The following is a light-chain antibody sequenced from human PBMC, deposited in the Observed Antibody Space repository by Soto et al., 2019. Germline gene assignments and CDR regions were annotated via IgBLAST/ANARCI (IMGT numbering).Light chain of an antibody. CDR1: QSIVRW. J-gene: IGKJ1*01. Sequence: DIQMTQSPSAMSASVGDRVTITFLASQSIVRWLAWYQQKPGKAPKLLIYDASSLESGVPSRFSGSGSGTEFTLTISSLQPDDFATYYCQQYNSYSRTFGQGTKVDIK. CDR2: DAS. CDR3: QQYNSYSRT. V-gene: IGKV1-5*01.